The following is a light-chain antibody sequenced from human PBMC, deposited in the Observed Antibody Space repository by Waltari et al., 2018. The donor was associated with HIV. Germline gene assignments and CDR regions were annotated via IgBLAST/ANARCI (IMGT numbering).Light chain of an antibody. CDR1: SSNIGNNY. CDR3: GTWDSSLSLV. J-gene: IGLJ2*01. Sequence: QSVLTQPPSVSAAPGQKVTISCSGSSSNIGNNYVSWYQQLPGTAPKLLCYDNNRRPSWIPDRFSGSKSGTSATLGITGLQTGDEADYYCGTWDSSLSLVFGGGTKLTVL. CDR2: DNN. V-gene: IGLV1-51*01.